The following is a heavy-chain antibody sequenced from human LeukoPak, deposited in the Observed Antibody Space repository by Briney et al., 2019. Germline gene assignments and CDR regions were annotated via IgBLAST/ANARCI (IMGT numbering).Heavy chain of an antibody. Sequence: GSLRLSCAASGFTFSRQSMNWVRQAPGKGLEWVSAISGSGGSTYYADSVKGRFTISRDNSKNTLYLQMNSLRAEDTAVYYCAKVKSSGWYWFDYWGQGTLVTVSS. J-gene: IGHJ4*02. CDR3: AKVKSSGWYWFDY. CDR1: GFTFSRQS. CDR2: ISGSGGST. D-gene: IGHD6-19*01. V-gene: IGHV3-23*01.